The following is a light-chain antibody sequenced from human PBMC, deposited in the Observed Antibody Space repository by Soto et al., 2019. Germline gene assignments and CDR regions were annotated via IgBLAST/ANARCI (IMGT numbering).Light chain of an antibody. J-gene: IGKJ2*01. CDR1: QSIRTS. Sequence: DIQMTQSPSSLSASVGDRVTITCRASQSIRTSLNWYQQKPGKVPKLLIYGGFSLQSGAPSRFSGSGSGTDFTLTISSLQPEDFAVYYCQQSYSTPPTFGQGTKVEIK. CDR2: GGF. V-gene: IGKV1-39*01. CDR3: QQSYSTPPT.